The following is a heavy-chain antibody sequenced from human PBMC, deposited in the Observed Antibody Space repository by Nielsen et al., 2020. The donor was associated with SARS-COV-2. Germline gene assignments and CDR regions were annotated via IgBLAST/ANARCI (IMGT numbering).Heavy chain of an antibody. J-gene: IGHJ4*02. D-gene: IGHD3-9*01. CDR3: TTNYDVLTGLES. CDR2: IKSKTDGGTT. Sequence: GGSLRLSCAASGFTFSNAWMSWVRQAPGKGLEWVGRIKSKTDGGTTDYAAPVKGRFTISRDDSKNTLYLQMNSLRIEDTGVYYCTTNYDVLTGLESWGQGALVTVSS. CDR1: GFTFSNAW. V-gene: IGHV3-15*01.